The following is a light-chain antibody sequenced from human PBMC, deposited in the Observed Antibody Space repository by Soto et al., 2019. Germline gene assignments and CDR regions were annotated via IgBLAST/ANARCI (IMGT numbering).Light chain of an antibody. V-gene: IGKV3-20*01. CDR1: QSVSSSY. Sequence: EIVLTQSPGTLSLSPGERATLSCRASQSVSSSYLAWYQQKPGQAPRLLIYGASSRATGIPDRFSGSGSGRDFTLTISRLEPEDFAVYYCQQYGSAPPTFGQGTKVAIK. J-gene: IGKJ1*01. CDR2: GAS. CDR3: QQYGSAPPT.